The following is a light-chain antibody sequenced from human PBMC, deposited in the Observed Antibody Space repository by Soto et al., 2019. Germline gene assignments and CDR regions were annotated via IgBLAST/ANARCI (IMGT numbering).Light chain of an antibody. CDR1: QSVGTY. CDR2: DAS. Sequence: EIVLTQSPATLSLSPGERATLSCRASQSVGTYLVWYQQKPGQAPRVFIYDASNRATGIPARFSGSGSGTEFTLTISSLQSEDFAVYYCQQYNNWPLTFGGGTKVDIK. CDR3: QQYNNWPLT. J-gene: IGKJ4*01. V-gene: IGKV3-11*01.